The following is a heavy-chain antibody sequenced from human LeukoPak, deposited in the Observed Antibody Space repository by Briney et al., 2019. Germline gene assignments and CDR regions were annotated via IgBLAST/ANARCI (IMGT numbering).Heavy chain of an antibody. CDR1: GYTFTGYY. CDR3: ARVGRGYSYGFLDY. D-gene: IGHD5-18*01. Sequence: ASVKVSCKASGYTFTGYYMHWVRQAPGQGLEWMGGIIPIFGTANYAQKFQGRVTITADESTSTAYMELSSLRSEDTAVYYCARVGRGYSYGFLDYWGQGTLVTVSS. CDR2: IIPIFGTA. J-gene: IGHJ4*02. V-gene: IGHV1-69*13.